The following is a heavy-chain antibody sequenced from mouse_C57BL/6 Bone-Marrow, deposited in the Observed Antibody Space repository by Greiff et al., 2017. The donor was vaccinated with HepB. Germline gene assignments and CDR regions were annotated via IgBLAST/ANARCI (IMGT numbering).Heavy chain of an antibody. D-gene: IGHD1-1*01. V-gene: IGHV5-12*01. CDR3: ARHRGFITTVVATPGYAMDY. Sequence: EVKLMESGGGLVQPGGSLKLSCAASGFTFSDYYMYWVRQTPEKRLEWVAYISNGGGSTYYPDTVKGRFTISRDNAKNTLYLQMSRLKSEDTAMYYCARHRGFITTVVATPGYAMDYWGQGTSVTVSS. J-gene: IGHJ4*01. CDR1: GFTFSDYY. CDR2: ISNGGGST.